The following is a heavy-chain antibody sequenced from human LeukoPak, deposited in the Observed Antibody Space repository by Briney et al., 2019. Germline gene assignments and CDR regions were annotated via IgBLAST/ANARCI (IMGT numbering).Heavy chain of an antibody. CDR1: GGSISSGSYY. CDR2: IYYSGST. D-gene: IGHD6-13*01. Sequence: PSETLSLTCTVSGGSISSGSYYWGWIRQPPGKGLEWIGNIYYSGSTYYNPSLKSRVTISVDTSKNQFSLKLSSVTAADTAVYYCARRSAGNHRNLNSDFWGQGTLVTVSS. V-gene: IGHV4-39*01. J-gene: IGHJ4*02. CDR3: ARRSAGNHRNLNSDF.